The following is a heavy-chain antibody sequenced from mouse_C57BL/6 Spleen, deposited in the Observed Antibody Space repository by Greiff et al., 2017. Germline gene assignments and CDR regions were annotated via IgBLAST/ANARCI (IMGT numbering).Heavy chain of an antibody. Sequence: EVHLVESVAELVRPGASVKLSCTASGFNIKNSYMHWVKQRPEQGLEWIGRIDPANGNTKYDPKFKGKATITAASSSNTAYLQLSSLASEDTAIYYCARRGNSNDFDYWGQGTTLTVSS. CDR3: ARRGNSNDFDY. J-gene: IGHJ2*01. D-gene: IGHD2-5*01. CDR1: GFNIKNSY. CDR2: IDPANGNT. V-gene: IGHV14-3*01.